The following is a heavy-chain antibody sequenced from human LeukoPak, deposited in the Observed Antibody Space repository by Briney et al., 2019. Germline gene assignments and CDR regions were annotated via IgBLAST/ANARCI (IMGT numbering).Heavy chain of an antibody. CDR1: GYTFTGYY. Sequence: ASVKVSCKASGYTFTGYYMHWVRQAPGQGLEWMGWINPNSGGTNYAQKFQGRATMTRDTSISTAYMELSRLRSDDTAVYYCARGGIVGALNWFDPWGQGTLVTVSS. J-gene: IGHJ5*02. CDR2: INPNSGGT. CDR3: ARGGIVGALNWFDP. D-gene: IGHD1-26*01. V-gene: IGHV1-2*02.